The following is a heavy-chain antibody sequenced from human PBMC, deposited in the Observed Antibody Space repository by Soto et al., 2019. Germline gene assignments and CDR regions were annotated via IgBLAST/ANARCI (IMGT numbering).Heavy chain of an antibody. CDR3: ARDGYYDSSGYYEVVDY. J-gene: IGHJ4*02. CDR1: RDTFTSYY. D-gene: IGHD3-22*01. CDR2: ISAYNGNT. Sequence: GASVKVSCKAPRDTFTSYYISWVRQAPGQGPEWMGWISAYNGNTNYAQKLQGRVTMTTDTSTSTAYMELRSLRSDDTAVYYCARDGYYDSSGYYEVVDYWGQGTLVTVSS. V-gene: IGHV1-18*04.